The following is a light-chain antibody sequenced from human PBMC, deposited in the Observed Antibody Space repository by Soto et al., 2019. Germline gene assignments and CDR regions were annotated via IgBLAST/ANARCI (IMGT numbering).Light chain of an antibody. Sequence: EIVLTQSPATLSLSPGERATLSCRASQSVSSYLAWYQQKPGQAPRLLIYDASNRATSIPARFSGSGSGTDFTLTISSLEPEDFAVYYCQQRSNWPIFTFGPGTKVDIK. J-gene: IGKJ3*01. CDR2: DAS. CDR3: QQRSNWPIFT. V-gene: IGKV3-11*01. CDR1: QSVSSY.